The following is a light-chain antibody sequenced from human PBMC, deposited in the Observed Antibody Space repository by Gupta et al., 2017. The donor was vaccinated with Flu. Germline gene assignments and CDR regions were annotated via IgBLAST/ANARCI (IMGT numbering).Light chain of an antibody. V-gene: IGLV2-11*01. CDR3: CSYAGTFTFV. Sequence: TTSDVGNYDYGSWYQQHPGKAPKLMIYGVTERPSGVPDRFSGSKSGNTASRTISGLQAEDEAFYYCCSYAGTFTFVFGGGTRLTVL. J-gene: IGLJ2*01. CDR2: GVT. CDR1: TSDVGNYDY.